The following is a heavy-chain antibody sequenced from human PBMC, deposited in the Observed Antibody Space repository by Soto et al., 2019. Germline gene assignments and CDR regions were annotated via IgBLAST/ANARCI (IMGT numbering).Heavy chain of an antibody. V-gene: IGHV4-4*02. D-gene: IGHD6-13*01. CDR2: IYQSGIT. CDR1: GGSVNSSNW. CDR3: GRVNEKIASVGTFDS. Sequence: QLQESGPGLVKPSGTLSLSCAVSGGSVNSSNWWAWVRQSQGKGLEWIGEIYQSGITHYNPSLQSRVSMSIDKSNNRFSPMLTSVIAADSGVFYCGRVNEKIASVGTFDSWGHGTLVTVSS. J-gene: IGHJ4*01.